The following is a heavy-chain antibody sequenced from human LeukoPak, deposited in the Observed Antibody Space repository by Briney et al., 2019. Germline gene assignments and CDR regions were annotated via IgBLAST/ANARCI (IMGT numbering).Heavy chain of an antibody. Sequence: GGSLRLSCAASGFTFSSYSMNWVRQAPGKGLEWVSYISSSSSTIYYADSVKGRFTISRDNAKNSLYLQMNSLRAEDTAVYYCARDLAVVVDYWGQGTLVTVSS. D-gene: IGHD3-22*01. J-gene: IGHJ4*02. CDR2: ISSSSSTI. CDR3: ARDLAVVVDY. V-gene: IGHV3-48*01. CDR1: GFTFSSYS.